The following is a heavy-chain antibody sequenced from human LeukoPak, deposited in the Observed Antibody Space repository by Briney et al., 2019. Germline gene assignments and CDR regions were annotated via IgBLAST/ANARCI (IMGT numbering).Heavy chain of an antibody. CDR3: ARAPYSSSSFDY. CDR1: GGSISSYY. J-gene: IGHJ4*02. V-gene: IGHV4-59*01. CDR2: IYYSGST. D-gene: IGHD6-6*01. Sequence: SETLSLTCTVSGGSISSYYWSWIRQPPGKGLEWIGYIYYSGSTNYNPSLKSRVTISVDTSKNQFSLKLSSVTAADTAVYYCARAPYSSSSFDYWGQGTLVTVS.